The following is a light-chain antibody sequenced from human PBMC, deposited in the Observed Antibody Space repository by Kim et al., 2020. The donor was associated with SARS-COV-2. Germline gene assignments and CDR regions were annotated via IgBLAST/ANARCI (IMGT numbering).Light chain of an antibody. V-gene: IGKV1-5*01. CDR2: DAS. Sequence: IQLTQWPSTLSASVGDRVTITCRASQIISTWLAWYQQKPGKAPKLLISDASILQTGVPPRFSGGGSGGDFTLTISNLQPDDFATYYCQQYNSFSSFGQGTKLEI. CDR1: QIISTW. CDR3: QQYNSFSS. J-gene: IGKJ2*03.